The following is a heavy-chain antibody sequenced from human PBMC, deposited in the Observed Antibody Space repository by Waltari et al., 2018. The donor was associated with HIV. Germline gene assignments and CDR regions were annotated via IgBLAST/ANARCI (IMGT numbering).Heavy chain of an antibody. Sequence: QLQLQESGSGLVKPSQTLSLTCAVSGGSISSGGYSWSWIRQPPGKGLEWIGYIYHSGSTYYHPSLKSRVTISVDRSKNQFSLKLGSVTAADTAVYYCARGRLWHPFGTGADSYYYGMDVWGQGTTVTVSS. CDR2: IYHSGST. J-gene: IGHJ6*02. CDR1: GGSISSGGYS. CDR3: ARGRLWHPFGTGADSYYYGMDV. V-gene: IGHV4-30-2*01. D-gene: IGHD2-8*02.